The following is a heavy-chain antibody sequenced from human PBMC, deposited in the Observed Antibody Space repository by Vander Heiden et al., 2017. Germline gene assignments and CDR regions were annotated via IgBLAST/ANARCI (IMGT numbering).Heavy chain of an antibody. CDR1: GGSISRGTYY. CDR2: VYYSGST. J-gene: IGHJ4*02. Sequence: QLQLQESAPGLVKPSETLSLTCTVSGGSISRGTYYWGWIRQPPGKGLEWIGSVYYSGSTYYNPSLKNRVSISVDTSKNQFSLKLSSVTAADTAVYYCARRGGSGRSLDYWGQGTLVTVSS. CDR3: ARRGGSGRSLDY. V-gene: IGHV4-39*01. D-gene: IGHD1-26*01.